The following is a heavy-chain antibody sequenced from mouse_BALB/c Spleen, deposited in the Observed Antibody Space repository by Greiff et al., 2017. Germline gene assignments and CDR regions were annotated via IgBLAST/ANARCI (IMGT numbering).Heavy chain of an antibody. D-gene: IGHD4-1*01. J-gene: IGHJ2*01. Sequence: DVKLEESGGGLVQPGGSLRLSCATSGFTFTDYYMSWVRQPPGKALEWLGFIRNKANGYTTEYSASVKGRFTISRDNSQSILYLQMNTLRAEDSATYYCARDLGRGYFDYWGQGTTLTVSS. V-gene: IGHV7-3*02. CDR1: GFTFTDYY. CDR3: ARDLGRGYFDY. CDR2: IRNKANGYTT.